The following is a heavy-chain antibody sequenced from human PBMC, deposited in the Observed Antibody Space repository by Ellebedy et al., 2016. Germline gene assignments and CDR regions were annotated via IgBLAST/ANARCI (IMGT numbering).Heavy chain of an antibody. J-gene: IGHJ4*02. CDR1: GFTLSSYG. CDR3: ARGEWELPNFDY. Sequence: GGSLRLXXAASGFTLSSYGMHWVRQAPGKGLEWVAVISYDGSNKYYADSVKGRFTISRDNSKNRLYLQMNSLRAEDTAVYYCARGEWELPNFDYWGQGTLVTVSS. CDR2: ISYDGSNK. V-gene: IGHV3-30*03. D-gene: IGHD1-26*01.